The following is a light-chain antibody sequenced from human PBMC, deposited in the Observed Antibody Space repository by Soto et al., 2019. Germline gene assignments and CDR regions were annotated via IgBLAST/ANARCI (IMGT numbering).Light chain of an antibody. J-gene: IGKJ4*01. CDR2: GAS. Sequence: IRVTQSPSSFSASTGDRVTITCRASQGIYSRLAWYQQKPGKVPKLLIYGASILQSGVPSRFSGSESGTDFTLTISRLQSEEFATYYCQQYYSYPLTFGVGTKVEIK. V-gene: IGKV1-8*01. CDR3: QQYYSYPLT. CDR1: QGIYSR.